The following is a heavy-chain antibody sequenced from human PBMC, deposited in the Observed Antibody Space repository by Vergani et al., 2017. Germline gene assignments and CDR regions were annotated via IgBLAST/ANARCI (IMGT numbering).Heavy chain of an antibody. Sequence: EVQLVQSGAEVKKPGESLKISCKGSGYSFTSYWIGWVRQMPGKGLEWMGIIYPGDSDTRYSPSFQGQVTISADKSISTAYLQWSSLKASDTAMYYWARGGGDFWSGYATSGFDYWGQGTLVTVSS. J-gene: IGHJ4*02. CDR1: GYSFTSYW. V-gene: IGHV5-51*01. D-gene: IGHD3-3*01. CDR3: ARGGGDFWSGYATSGFDY. CDR2: IYPGDSDT.